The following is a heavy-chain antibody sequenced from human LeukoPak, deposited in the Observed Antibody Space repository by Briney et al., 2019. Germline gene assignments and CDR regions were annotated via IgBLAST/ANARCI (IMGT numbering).Heavy chain of an antibody. CDR1: GFTFSSYG. CDR2: IRYDGSNK. J-gene: IGHJ6*03. D-gene: IGHD1-26*01. Sequence: GGSLRLSCAASGFTFSSYGMHWVRQAPGKGLEWVAFIRYDGSNKYYADSVKGRFTISRDNSKNTLYLQMNSLRAEDTAVYYCAKGGGSHYYYYYMDVWGKGTTVTVSS. V-gene: IGHV3-30*02. CDR3: AKGGGSHYYYYYMDV.